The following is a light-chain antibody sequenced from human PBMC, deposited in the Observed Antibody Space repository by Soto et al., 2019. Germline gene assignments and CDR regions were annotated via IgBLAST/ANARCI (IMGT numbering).Light chain of an antibody. CDR3: QQYYVTPLT. CDR2: DAS. Sequence: EIVLTQSPATLSLSPGERATLSCGASQSVSSYLAWYQQKPGQAPRLLIYDASNRATGIPARFSGSGSGTDFTLTISSLEPEDFAVYYCQQYYVTPLTFGGGTKVDIK. V-gene: IGKV3-11*01. J-gene: IGKJ4*01. CDR1: QSVSSY.